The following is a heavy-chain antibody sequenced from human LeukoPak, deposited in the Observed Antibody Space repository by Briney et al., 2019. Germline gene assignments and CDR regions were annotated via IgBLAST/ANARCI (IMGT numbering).Heavy chain of an antibody. V-gene: IGHV4-34*01. CDR2: INHSGST. D-gene: IGHD2-2*01. CDR1: GFTFSSYW. J-gene: IGHJ4*02. Sequence: GSLRLSCAASGFTFSSYWMVWVRQPPGKGLEWIGEINHSGSTNYNPSLKSRVTISVDTSKNQFSLKLSSVTAADTAVYYCARIGCSSTSCYDPFDYWGQGTLVTVSS. CDR3: ARIGCSSTSCYDPFDY.